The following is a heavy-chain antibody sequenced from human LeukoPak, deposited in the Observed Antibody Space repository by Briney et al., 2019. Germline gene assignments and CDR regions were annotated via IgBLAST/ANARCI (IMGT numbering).Heavy chain of an antibody. V-gene: IGHV4-34*01. CDR1: GGSFSGYY. J-gene: IGHJ4*02. CDR2: INHSGST. Sequence: SETLSLTCAVYGGSFSGYYWSWIRQPPGKGLEWIGGINHSGSTNYNPSPKGRVTISVDTSKNQFSLKLSSVTAADTAVYYCAGGPDSSSWYFDYWGQGTLVTVSS. CDR3: AGGPDSSSWYFDY. D-gene: IGHD6-13*01.